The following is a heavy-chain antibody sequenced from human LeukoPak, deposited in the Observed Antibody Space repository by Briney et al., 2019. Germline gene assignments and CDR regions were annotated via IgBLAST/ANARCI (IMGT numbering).Heavy chain of an antibody. Sequence: SETLSLTCAVSGGSISSGGYSWSWIRQPPGKGLEWIGSIYYSGSTYYNPSLKSRVTISVDTSKNQFSLKLSSVTAADTAVYYCASHYSGXYXFDYWGQGTLVTVSS. CDR1: GGSISSGGYS. D-gene: IGHD1-26*01. CDR3: ASHYSGXYXFDY. V-gene: IGHV4-30-2*03. J-gene: IGHJ4*02. CDR2: IYYSGST.